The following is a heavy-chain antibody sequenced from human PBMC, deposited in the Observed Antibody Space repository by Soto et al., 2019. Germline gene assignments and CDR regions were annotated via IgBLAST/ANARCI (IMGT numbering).Heavy chain of an antibody. Sequence: QITLKESGPTLVIPTQTLTLTCTFSGFSLNTRGVGVGWIRQPPGKALEWVALIHWDDEKRYSPSLRNTLTITTDTSKNQVVLIMTTMDPVDTATYSCAYRPSVLGSGWNFDFWGQGIVVTVSS. CDR1: GFSLNTRGVG. D-gene: IGHD6-19*01. CDR3: AYRPSVLGSGWNFDF. V-gene: IGHV2-5*02. J-gene: IGHJ4*02. CDR2: IHWDDEK.